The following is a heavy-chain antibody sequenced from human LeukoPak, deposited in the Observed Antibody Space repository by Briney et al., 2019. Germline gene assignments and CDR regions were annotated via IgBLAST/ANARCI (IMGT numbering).Heavy chain of an antibody. D-gene: IGHD2-15*01. Sequence: GRSRRLSCAASGFTFSNYGMHWVRQAPGKGLEWVAVIWYDGSNKYYADSVKGRFTISRDNSKNTLYLQMNSLRAEDTAFYYCARCPSGGACYSNYWGQGTLVTVSS. J-gene: IGHJ4*02. CDR1: GFTFSNYG. CDR2: IWYDGSNK. V-gene: IGHV3-33*01. CDR3: ARCPSGGACYSNY.